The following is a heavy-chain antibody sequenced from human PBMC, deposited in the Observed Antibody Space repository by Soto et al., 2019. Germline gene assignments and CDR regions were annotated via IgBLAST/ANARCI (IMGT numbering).Heavy chain of an antibody. J-gene: IGHJ5*02. D-gene: IGHD4-17*01. CDR2: IHSTRSP. Sequence: KASETLSLTCTVSCDSVSKYYWNWIRQPAGKGLEWIGRIHSTRSPNYNPSLKSRVTMSVDTSKNQFSLKLNLTSVTAADTAVYYCARSPACGDYANLDTWGQGTLVTVSS. CDR1: CDSVSKYY. V-gene: IGHV4-4*07. CDR3: ARSPACGDYANLDT.